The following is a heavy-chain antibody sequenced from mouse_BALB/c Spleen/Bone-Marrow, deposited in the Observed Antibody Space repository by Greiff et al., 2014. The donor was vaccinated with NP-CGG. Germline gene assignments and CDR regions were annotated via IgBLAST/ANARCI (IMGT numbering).Heavy chain of an antibody. CDR1: GYTFTDYW. Sequence: QVQLQQSGAELVMPGASVKISCRASGYTFTDYWMHWVKQRPGRGLEWIGAIDTSDSYTSYNQKFKGKATLTVDESSSTAYMQLSSLTSEDSAVYYCARDYYGRGWYFDVWGAGTTVTVSS. CDR3: ARDYYGRGWYFDV. D-gene: IGHD1-1*01. CDR2: IDTSDSYT. V-gene: IGHV1-69*01. J-gene: IGHJ1*01.